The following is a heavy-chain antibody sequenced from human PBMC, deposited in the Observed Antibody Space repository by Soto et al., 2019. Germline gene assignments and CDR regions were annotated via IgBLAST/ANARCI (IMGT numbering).Heavy chain of an antibody. Sequence: SVKVSCKASGGTFSSYTISWMRQAPGQGLEWMGRIIPILGIANYAQKFQGRVTITADKSTSTAYMELSSLRSEDTAVYYCAREPRYDYSSPWYYDMDVWGKGTTVTVSS. CDR1: GGTFSSYT. CDR3: AREPRYDYSSPWYYDMDV. CDR2: IIPILGIA. J-gene: IGHJ6*03. V-gene: IGHV1-69*04. D-gene: IGHD4-4*01.